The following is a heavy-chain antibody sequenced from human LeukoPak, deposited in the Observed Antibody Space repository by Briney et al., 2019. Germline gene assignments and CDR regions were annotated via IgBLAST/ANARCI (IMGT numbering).Heavy chain of an antibody. J-gene: IGHJ3*02. V-gene: IGHV5-51*01. CDR3: ARVVVLVGTQSAFDI. D-gene: IGHD2-2*01. CDR1: GYSFTSYW. Sequence: GESLKISCKGSGYSFTSYWIGWVRQMPGKGLEWMGIIYPGDSDTRYSPPFQGQVTISADKSISTAYLQWSSLRASDTAMYYCARVVVLVGTQSAFDIWGQGTMVTVSS. CDR2: IYPGDSDT.